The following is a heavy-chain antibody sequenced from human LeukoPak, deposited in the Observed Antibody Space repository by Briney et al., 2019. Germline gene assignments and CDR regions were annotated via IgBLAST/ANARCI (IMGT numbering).Heavy chain of an antibody. CDR2: IYSGGST. J-gene: IGHJ5*02. V-gene: IGHV3-66*01. Sequence: PSETLSLTCAVYGGSFSGYYWSWVRQAPGKGLEWVSVIYSGGSTYYADSVKGRFTISRDNSKNTLYLQMNSLRAEDTAVYYCARGRLSWGQGTLVTVSS. CDR1: GGSFSGYY. CDR3: ARGRLS.